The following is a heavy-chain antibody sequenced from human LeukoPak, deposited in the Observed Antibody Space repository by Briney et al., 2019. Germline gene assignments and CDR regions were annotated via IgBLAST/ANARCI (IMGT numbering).Heavy chain of an antibody. CDR1: GYTFTSYY. Sequence: ASVKVSCKASGYTFTSYYMHWVRQAPGQGLEWMGIINPSGGSTSYAQKFQGRVTMTRDMSTSTVYMELSSLRSEDTAVYYCASSQRYYYDSSGLGSWFDPWGQGTLVTVSS. CDR2: INPSGGST. J-gene: IGHJ5*02. CDR3: ASSQRYYYDSSGLGSWFDP. V-gene: IGHV1-46*01. D-gene: IGHD3-22*01.